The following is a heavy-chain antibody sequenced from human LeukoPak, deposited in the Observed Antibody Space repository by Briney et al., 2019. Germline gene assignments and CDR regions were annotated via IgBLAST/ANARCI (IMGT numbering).Heavy chain of an antibody. J-gene: IGHJ5*02. D-gene: IGHD6-13*01. CDR3: ARDLGSWSPGGWFDP. Sequence: ASVKVSCKASGYTFTSYGISWVRQAPGQGLEWMGWISAYNGNTNYAQKLQGRVTMTTDTSTSTAYMELRSLRSDDTAVYYCARDLGSWSPGGWFDPWGQGTLVTVSS. V-gene: IGHV1-18*01. CDR2: ISAYNGNT. CDR1: GYTFTSYG.